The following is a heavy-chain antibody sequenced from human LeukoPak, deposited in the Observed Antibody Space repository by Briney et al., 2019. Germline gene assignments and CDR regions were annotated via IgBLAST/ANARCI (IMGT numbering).Heavy chain of an antibody. CDR3: ATSGSYSYYYYYYGMDV. V-gene: IGHV3-30-3*01. J-gene: IGHJ6*02. Sequence: SGGSLRLSCAASGFTFSSYAMHWVRQAPGKGLEWVAVISYDGSNKYYADSVKGRFTISRDNSKNTLYLQMNSLRAEDTAVYYCATSGSYSYYYYYYGMDVWGQGTTVTVSS. CDR2: ISYDGSNK. CDR1: GFTFSSYA. D-gene: IGHD3-10*01.